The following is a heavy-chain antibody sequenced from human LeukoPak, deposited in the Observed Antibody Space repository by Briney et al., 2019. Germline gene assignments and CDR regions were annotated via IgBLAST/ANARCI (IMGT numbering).Heavy chain of an antibody. Sequence: SETLSLTCTVSGGSISSYYWSWIRQPPGKGLEWIGYIYYSGSTNYNPSLKSRVTISVDTSKNQFSLKLSSVTAADTAVYYCARAWSYYHDDYYGMDVWGQGTTVTVSS. CDR3: ARAWSYYHDDYYGMDV. CDR1: GGSISSYY. J-gene: IGHJ6*02. CDR2: IYYSGST. V-gene: IGHV4-59*08. D-gene: IGHD3-10*01.